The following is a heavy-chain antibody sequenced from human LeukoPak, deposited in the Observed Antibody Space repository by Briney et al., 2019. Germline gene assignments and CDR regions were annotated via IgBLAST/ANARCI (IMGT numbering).Heavy chain of an antibody. D-gene: IGHD4-17*01. CDR2: IIPILGIA. J-gene: IGHJ6*03. CDR1: GGTFSSYA. CDR3: ARGDGDYFFYYYYMDV. Sequence: ASVEVSCKASGGTFSSYAISWVRQAPGQGLEWMGRIIPILGIANYAQKFQGRVTITADKSTSTAYMELSSLRSEDTAVYYCARGDGDYFFYYYYMDVWGKGTTVTVSS. V-gene: IGHV1-69*04.